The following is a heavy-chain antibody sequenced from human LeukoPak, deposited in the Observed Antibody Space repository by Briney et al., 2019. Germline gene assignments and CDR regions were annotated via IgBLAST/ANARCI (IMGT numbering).Heavy chain of an antibody. CDR1: DGSISSYD. J-gene: IGHJ4*02. V-gene: IGHV4-59*01. D-gene: IGHD2/OR15-2a*01. Sequence: SETLSLTCTVSDGSISSYDWSWIRQSSGKGLEWIGYIDNSGSSNYNPSLRSRVTISVDMSKNQFSLKLRSVTAADTAVYYCARGRIWLDYWGQGTQVTVSS. CDR2: IDNSGSS. CDR3: ARGRIWLDY.